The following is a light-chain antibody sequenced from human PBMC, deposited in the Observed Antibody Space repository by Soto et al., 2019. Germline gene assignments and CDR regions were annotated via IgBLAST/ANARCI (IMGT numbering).Light chain of an antibody. J-gene: IGKJ3*01. CDR1: QTINIY. V-gene: IGKV1-39*01. CDR2: AAS. Sequence: DIQMTQSPPSLSASVGDRVTISCRASQTINIYVNWFQQKPGKAPNLLIFAASNLRSGVPSRFSGSGSGTEFTLTISSLQPEDFATYFCQQSYNAPYTFGPGTKVDIK. CDR3: QQSYNAPYT.